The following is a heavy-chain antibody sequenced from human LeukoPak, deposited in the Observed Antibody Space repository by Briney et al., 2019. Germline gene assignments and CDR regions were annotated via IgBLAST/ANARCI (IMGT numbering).Heavy chain of an antibody. Sequence: GGSLRLSCAASGFTFSSYSMHWVRQAPGKGLEWVSYISSSSSTIYYADSVKGRFTVSRDNAKNSLYLQMNSLRDEDTAVYYCARDPSAGLMGVGYFQHWGQGTLVTVSS. CDR2: ISSSSSTI. V-gene: IGHV3-48*02. D-gene: IGHD1-26*01. J-gene: IGHJ1*01. CDR1: GFTFSSYS. CDR3: ARDPSAGLMGVGYFQH.